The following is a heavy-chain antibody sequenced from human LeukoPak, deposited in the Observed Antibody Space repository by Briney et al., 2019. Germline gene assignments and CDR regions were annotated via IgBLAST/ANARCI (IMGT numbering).Heavy chain of an antibody. V-gene: IGHV1-69*04. J-gene: IGHJ4*02. D-gene: IGHD3-9*01. Sequence: SVKVSCKASGGTFSSYAISWVRQAPGQGLEWMGRIIPILGIANYAQKFQGRVTITADKSTSTAYMELSSLRSEDTAVYYCATWGPDFDWPNDYWGQGTLVTVSS. CDR2: IIPILGIA. CDR1: GGTFSSYA. CDR3: ATWGPDFDWPNDY.